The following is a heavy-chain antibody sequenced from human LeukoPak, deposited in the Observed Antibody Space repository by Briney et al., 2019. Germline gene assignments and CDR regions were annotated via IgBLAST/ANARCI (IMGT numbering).Heavy chain of an antibody. Sequence: GGSLGLSCAASGFTFSSYWMHGVRQAPGKGLVWVSRINSDGSSTSYADSVKGRFTISRDNAKNTLYLQMNSLRAEDTAVYYCARDQYALDYFDYWGQGTLVTVSS. CDR3: ARDQYALDYFDY. D-gene: IGHD3-16*01. CDR2: INSDGSST. J-gene: IGHJ4*02. CDR1: GFTFSSYW. V-gene: IGHV3-74*01.